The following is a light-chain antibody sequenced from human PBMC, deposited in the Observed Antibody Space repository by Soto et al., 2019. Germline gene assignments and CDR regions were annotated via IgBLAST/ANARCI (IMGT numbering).Light chain of an antibody. CDR1: SSNIGSNY. J-gene: IGLJ3*02. CDR3: AAWDDRLRDPV. Sequence: QSVLTQPPSASGTPGQRVTISCSGSSSNIGSNYVSWYQQVPGTAPKLLIYKNNERPSEVPDRFSGSKSGTSASLAISGLRSEDEAEYHCAAWDDRLRDPVFGGGTQLTVL. V-gene: IGLV1-47*01. CDR2: KNN.